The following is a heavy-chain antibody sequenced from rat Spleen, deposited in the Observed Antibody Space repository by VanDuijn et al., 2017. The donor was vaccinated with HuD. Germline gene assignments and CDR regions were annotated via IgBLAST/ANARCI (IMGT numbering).Heavy chain of an antibody. CDR2: ISSGGNT. CDR1: GFSLTSYS. J-gene: IGHJ2*01. CDR3: ASQYYYDGYYRDY. V-gene: IGHV2-6*01. D-gene: IGHD1-12*03. Sequence: QVQLRESGPGLVQPSETLSLTCTVSGFSLTSYSVSWVRQPPGKGLEWIAGISSGGNTYHNSVLRSRLSISRDTSKSQVFLKVNNLQTEDTARYFCASQYYYDGYYRDYWGQGVMVTVSS.